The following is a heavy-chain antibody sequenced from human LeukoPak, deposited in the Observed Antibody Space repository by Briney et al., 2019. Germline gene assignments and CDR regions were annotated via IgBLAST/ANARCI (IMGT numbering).Heavy chain of an antibody. CDR3: SRDLGGSYNDY. D-gene: IGHD1-26*01. V-gene: IGHV1-46*01. CDR1: EYTFTDYS. J-gene: IGHJ4*02. Sequence: ASVKVSCKASEYTFTDYSMHWLRQAPGQGLEWMGFIDPNSGCAFYAQKFQGRVTMTRDASTSTVYMELSSLRIEDTAVYYCSRDLGGSYNDYWGQGTMVSVSS. CDR2: IDPNSGCA.